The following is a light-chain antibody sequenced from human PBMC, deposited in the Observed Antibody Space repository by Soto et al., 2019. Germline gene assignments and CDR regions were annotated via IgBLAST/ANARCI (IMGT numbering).Light chain of an antibody. CDR2: SDN. V-gene: IGLV1-44*01. J-gene: IGLJ2*01. Sequence: QSVLTQPPSASGTPGQRVTISCSGSTSNIGLNTVNWYQQLPGTAPKLLTYSDNQRPAGVPDQFSGSRSGTSASLAISGLQSEDEADYYCAAWDGSLNGPVFGGGTKLTVL. CDR1: TSNIGLNT. CDR3: AAWDGSLNGPV.